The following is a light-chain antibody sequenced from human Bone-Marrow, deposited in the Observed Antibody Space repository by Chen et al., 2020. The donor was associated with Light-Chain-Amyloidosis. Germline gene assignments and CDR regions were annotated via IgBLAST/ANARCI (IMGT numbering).Light chain of an antibody. CDR2: EDD. Sequence: NFMLTQPHSVSESPGKTVIISCTRSSGSIATNYVQWYQQRPGSSPTTLIYEDDQRPSGVPDRFSGAIYRSSTSSSLTIAGLKTEDEADYYCQSYQGSSQGVFGGGTKLTVL. CDR3: QSYQGSSQGV. CDR1: SGSIATNY. V-gene: IGLV6-57*01. J-gene: IGLJ3*02.